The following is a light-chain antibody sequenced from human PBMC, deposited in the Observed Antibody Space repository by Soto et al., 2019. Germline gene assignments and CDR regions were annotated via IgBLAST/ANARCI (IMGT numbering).Light chain of an antibody. CDR1: QGISSY. CDR2: AAS. J-gene: IGKJ1*01. CDR3: QKYYTAPET. Sequence: IQLTQSPSSLSASVGDRVTVTCRASQGISSYLAWYQQQPGKAPKLLIYAASTLQRGVSSRFSGSGSGTDFTLTISSLQPEDVATYYCQKYYTAPETFGQGTKVEIK. V-gene: IGKV1-9*01.